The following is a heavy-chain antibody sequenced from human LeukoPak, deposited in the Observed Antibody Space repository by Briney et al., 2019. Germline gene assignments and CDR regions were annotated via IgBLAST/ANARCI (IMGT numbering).Heavy chain of an antibody. CDR1: GASISGGTYY. D-gene: IGHD1-26*01. CDR3: ARRGGSGRAFDY. CDR2: IYYTGST. V-gene: IGHV4-39*01. J-gene: IGHJ4*02. Sequence: SETLSLTCSVSGASISGGTYYWGRLRQPPGLGLEWIGSIYYTGSTYDNPSLKSRVTISVDTSKNQFSLKLSSVTAADTAVYYCARRGGSGRAFDYWGQGTLVTVSS.